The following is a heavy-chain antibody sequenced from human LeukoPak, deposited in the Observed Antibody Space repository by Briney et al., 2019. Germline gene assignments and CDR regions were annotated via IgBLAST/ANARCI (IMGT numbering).Heavy chain of an antibody. CDR1: GFTFSSYA. CDR2: ISSSSSTI. D-gene: IGHD6-25*01. CDR3: AKDRSIVAAAIFDY. J-gene: IGHJ4*02. Sequence: GGSLRLSCAASGFTFSSYALNWVRQAPGKGLEWVSYISSSSSTIYYTDSVKGRFTISRDNSKNTLYLQMNSLRAEDTAVYYCAKDRSIVAAAIFDYWGRGTLVTVSS. V-gene: IGHV3-48*01.